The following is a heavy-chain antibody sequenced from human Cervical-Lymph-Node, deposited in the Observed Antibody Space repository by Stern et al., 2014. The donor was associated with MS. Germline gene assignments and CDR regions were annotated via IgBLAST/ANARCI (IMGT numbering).Heavy chain of an antibody. V-gene: IGHV1-46*03. D-gene: IGHD6-19*01. CDR1: GYTFTSYY. CDR3: ARLAVAGTYYYNGMDV. Sequence: VQLVESGAEVKKPGASVKVSCKASGYTFTSYYMHWVRPAPGQGLEWMGIINPSGGSTSYAQKFQGRVTMTRDTSTSTVYMELSSLRSEDTAVYYCARLAVAGTYYYNGMDVWGQGTTVTVSS. J-gene: IGHJ6*02. CDR2: INPSGGST.